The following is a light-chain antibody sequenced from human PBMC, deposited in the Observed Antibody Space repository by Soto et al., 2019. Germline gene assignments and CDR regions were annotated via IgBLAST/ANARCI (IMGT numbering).Light chain of an antibody. CDR3: QQRSNWPPALT. CDR1: QSVSSY. CDR2: DAS. V-gene: IGKV3-11*01. Sequence: EIVLTQSPATLSLSPGERATLSCRASQSVSSYLAWYQQKPGQAPRLLIYDASNRATGIPARFSGSGSGTDFPLTIRSLEPEDFAVYYCQQRSNWPPALTFGGGTTVPIK. J-gene: IGKJ4*01.